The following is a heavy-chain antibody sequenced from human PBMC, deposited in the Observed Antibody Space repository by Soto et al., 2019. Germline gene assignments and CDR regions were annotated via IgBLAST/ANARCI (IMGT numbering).Heavy chain of an antibody. J-gene: IGHJ6*02. D-gene: IGHD2-2*01. Sequence: GSLRLSCAASGFTFSNAWMSWVRQAPGKGLEWLSFIRSKGYGGTTESAASVRGRFITSRDDSKSIAYLQMNSLKTEDTAVYYCASLTSWSQEYYYGMDVWGQGTTVTVSS. CDR2: IRSKGYGGTT. CDR3: ASLTSWSQEYYYGMDV. CDR1: GFTFSNAW. V-gene: IGHV3-49*04.